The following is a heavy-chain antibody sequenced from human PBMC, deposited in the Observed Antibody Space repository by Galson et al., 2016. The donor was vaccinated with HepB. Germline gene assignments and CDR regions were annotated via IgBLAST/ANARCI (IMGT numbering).Heavy chain of an antibody. CDR3: ARDPLGYSYALVRYFDY. D-gene: IGHD5-18*01. Sequence: SLRLSCAASGFTFTSYSMHWVRQVPGKGLEWVSYIGSSPGTVYYADSVKGRFTISRDNAKNSLYLQMNSLRDEDTAVYYCARDPLGYSYALVRYFDYWGQGTLVTVSS. V-gene: IGHV3-48*02. CDR2: IGSSPGTV. CDR1: GFTFTSYS. J-gene: IGHJ4*02.